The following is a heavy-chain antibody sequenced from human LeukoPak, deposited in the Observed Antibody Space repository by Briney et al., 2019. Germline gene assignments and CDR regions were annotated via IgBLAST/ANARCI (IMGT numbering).Heavy chain of an antibody. CDR3: ARAGSGWYLDY. J-gene: IGHJ4*02. CDR1: GFTFSTYS. D-gene: IGHD6-19*01. Sequence: GGSLRLSCAASGFTFSTYSMHWVRQAPGKGLEWVAVISYDGSNKHYADSVKGRFTISRDNSKNTLYLQMNSLRAEDTAVYYCARAGSGWYLDYWGQGTLVTVSS. CDR2: ISYDGSNK. V-gene: IGHV3-30-3*01.